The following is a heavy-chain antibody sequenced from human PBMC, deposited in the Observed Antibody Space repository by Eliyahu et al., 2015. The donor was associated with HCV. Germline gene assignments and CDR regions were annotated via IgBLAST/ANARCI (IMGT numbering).Heavy chain of an antibody. CDR3: ASGGGGIAVAGTGGWFDP. CDR1: GGSLPPYX. J-gene: IGHJ5*02. CDR2: IHYSGST. Sequence: QVQLQESGPGLVKPSETLSLTSTVSGGSLPPYXWSWIRQPPGKGLEWIGYIHYSGSTNYNPSLKSRVTISVDTSKNKFSLNLTSVTAADTAVYYCASGGGGIAVAGTGGWFDPWGQGTLVTVSS. D-gene: IGHD6-19*01. V-gene: IGHV4-59*01.